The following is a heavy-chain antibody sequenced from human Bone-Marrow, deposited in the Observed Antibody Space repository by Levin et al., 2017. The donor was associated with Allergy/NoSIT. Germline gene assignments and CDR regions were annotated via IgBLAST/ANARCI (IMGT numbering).Heavy chain of an antibody. CDR1: GFTFSSYD. D-gene: IGHD2-2*01. Sequence: GGSLRLSCAASGFTFSSYDMHWVRQATGRGLEWVSAIGTAADSYYSGSVKGRFTVSRDNAKNSFYLQMNSLRAGDTAVYYCARVALPRYCTSTICSDSGYYLDYWGQGTLVTVSS. CDR2: IGTAADS. CDR3: ARVALPRYCTSTICSDSGYYLDY. V-gene: IGHV3-13*04. J-gene: IGHJ4*02.